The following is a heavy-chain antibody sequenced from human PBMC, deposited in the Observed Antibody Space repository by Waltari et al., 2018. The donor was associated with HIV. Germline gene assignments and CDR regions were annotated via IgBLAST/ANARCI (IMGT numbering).Heavy chain of an antibody. CDR2: MLYGGSP. D-gene: IGHD6-19*01. V-gene: IGHV4-39*01. J-gene: IGHJ4*02. CDR3: ARHLPLAGSDY. Sequence: QLQLQESGPGLVKPSETLSLTCTISGGSITSSRYYWGWIRQPPEKGLEWIGSMLYGGSPYYNSPLKSRVSISIDTSRNQFSLKWSSVTATDTAVYFCARHLPLAGSDYWGQGILVTVS. CDR1: GGSITSSRYY.